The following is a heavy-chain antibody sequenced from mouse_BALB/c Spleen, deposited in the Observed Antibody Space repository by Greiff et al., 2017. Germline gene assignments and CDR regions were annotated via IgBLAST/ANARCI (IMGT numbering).Heavy chain of an antibody. CDR2: IWTGGGT. V-gene: IGHV2-9-2*01. D-gene: IGHD1-1*01. CDR3: VRVTSGFAY. J-gene: IGHJ3*01. Sequence: VKLMESGPGLVAPSQSLSITCTVSGFSLTSYDISWIRQPPGKGLEWLGVIWTGGGTNYNSAFMSRLSISKDNSKSQVFLKMNSLQTDDTAIYYCVRVTSGFAYWGQGTLVTVSA. CDR1: GFSLTSYD.